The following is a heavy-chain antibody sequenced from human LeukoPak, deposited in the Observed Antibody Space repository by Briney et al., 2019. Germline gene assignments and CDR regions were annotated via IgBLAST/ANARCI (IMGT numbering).Heavy chain of an antibody. CDR2: ISAYNGNT. CDR1: GYTFTSYG. D-gene: IGHD5-18*01. Sequence: ASVKVSCKASGYTFTSYGISWVRQAPGQGLEWMGWISAYNGNTNYAQKLQGRVNMTTDTSTSTAYMELRSLRSDDTAVYYCARESLSETPIQLWFMSDYWGQGTLVTVSS. CDR3: ARESLSETPIQLWFMSDY. J-gene: IGHJ4*02. V-gene: IGHV1-18*01.